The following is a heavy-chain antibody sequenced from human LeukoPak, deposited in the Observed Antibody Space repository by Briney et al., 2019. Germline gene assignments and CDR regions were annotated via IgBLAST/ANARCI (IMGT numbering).Heavy chain of an antibody. J-gene: IGHJ6*02. D-gene: IGHD2-2*01. CDR2: IYYSGST. V-gene: IGHV4-59*01. Sequence: SETLSLTCTVSGGSISSYYWSWIRQPPGNRLEWIGYIYYSGSTNYNPSLKSRVTISVDTSKNQFSLKLSSVTAADTAVYYCAGGYQLLFSSGYGMDVWGQGTTVTVSS. CDR1: GGSISSYY. CDR3: AGGYQLLFSSGYGMDV.